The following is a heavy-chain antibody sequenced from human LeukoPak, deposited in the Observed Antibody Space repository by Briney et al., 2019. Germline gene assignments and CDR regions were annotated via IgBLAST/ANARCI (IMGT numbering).Heavy chain of an antibody. D-gene: IGHD3-3*01. V-gene: IGHV1-2*02. J-gene: IGHJ3*02. Sequence: GASVTVSCKASGYTFTGYYMHWVRQAPGQGLEWMGWINPNSGGTNYAQKFQGRVTMTRDTSISTAYMELSRLRSDDTAVYYCARGNFWSGYYIGDAFDIWGQGTMVTVSS. CDR2: INPNSGGT. CDR1: GYTFTGYY. CDR3: ARGNFWSGYYIGDAFDI.